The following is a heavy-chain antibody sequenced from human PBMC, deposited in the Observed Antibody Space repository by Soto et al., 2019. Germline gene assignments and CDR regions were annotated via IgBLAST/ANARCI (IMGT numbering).Heavy chain of an antibody. Sequence: PGGSLRLSCAASGFTVSSNCMSWVRQAPGKGLEWVSVIYSGGSTYYADSVKGRFTISRDNSKNTLYLQMNSLRAEDTAVYYCAGEQTLAVAGTIPQIFWGQGTLVTVSS. J-gene: IGHJ4*02. D-gene: IGHD6-19*01. CDR2: IYSGGST. V-gene: IGHV3-53*01. CDR3: AGEQTLAVAGTIPQIF. CDR1: GFTVSSNC.